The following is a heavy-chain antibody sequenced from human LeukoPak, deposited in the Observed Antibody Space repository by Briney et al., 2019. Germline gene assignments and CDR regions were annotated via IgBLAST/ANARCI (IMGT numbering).Heavy chain of an antibody. CDR2: IKSKTDGGTT. D-gene: IGHD1-1*01. J-gene: IGHJ4*02. V-gene: IGHV3-15*01. Sequence: PGGSLRLSCAASGFTFSNAWMSWVRQAPGKGLEWVGRIKSKTDGGTTDYAAPVKGRFTISRDDSKNTLYLQMNSLRAEDTAVYYCAKNGPWHDYYFDYWGQGTLVTVSS. CDR1: GFTFSNAW. CDR3: AKNGPWHDYYFDY.